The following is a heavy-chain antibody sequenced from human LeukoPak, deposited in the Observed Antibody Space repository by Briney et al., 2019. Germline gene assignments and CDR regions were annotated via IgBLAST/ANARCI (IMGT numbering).Heavy chain of an antibody. CDR3: ARDRVGAGNWFDP. Sequence: ASVKVSCKASGYSFTSYYMHWVRQAPGQGLEWMGIINPGGGRKSYAQNFQDRVTMTTDTSTSTVYMELSSLRSDDTAVYYCARDRVGAGNWFDPWGQGTLVTVSS. D-gene: IGHD1-26*01. J-gene: IGHJ5*02. CDR2: INPGGGRK. V-gene: IGHV1-46*01. CDR1: GYSFTSYY.